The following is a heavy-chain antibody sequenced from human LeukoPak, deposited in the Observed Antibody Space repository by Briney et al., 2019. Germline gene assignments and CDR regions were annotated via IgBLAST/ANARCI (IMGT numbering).Heavy chain of an antibody. CDR3: AKVLPYGGLYYFDY. CDR2: IRYDGSNK. J-gene: IGHJ4*02. V-gene: IGHV3-30*02. Sequence: PGGSLRLSCAASGFTFSSYGMHWVRQAPCKGLEWVAFIRYDGSNKYYADSVKGRFTISRDNSKNTLYLQMNSLRAEDTAVYYCAKVLPYGGLYYFDYWGQGTLVTVSS. CDR1: GFTFSSYG. D-gene: IGHD4-23*01.